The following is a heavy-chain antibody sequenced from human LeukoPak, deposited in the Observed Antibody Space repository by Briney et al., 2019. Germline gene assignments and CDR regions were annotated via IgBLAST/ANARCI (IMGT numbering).Heavy chain of an antibody. CDR3: ATVEFYYDSWFDP. Sequence: ASVKVSCKVSGYTLTELSMHWVRQAPGKGLEWMGGFDPEDGETIYAQKFQGRVTMTEDTSTDTAYIELSSLRSEDTAVYYCATVEFYYDSWFDPWGQGTLVTVSS. V-gene: IGHV1-24*01. D-gene: IGHD3-22*01. CDR2: FDPEDGET. J-gene: IGHJ5*02. CDR1: GYTLTELS.